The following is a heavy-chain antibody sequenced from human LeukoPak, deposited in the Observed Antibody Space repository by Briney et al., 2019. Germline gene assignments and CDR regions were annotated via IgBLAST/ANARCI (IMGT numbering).Heavy chain of an antibody. CDR1: GHTFTGYY. CDR2: INPNSGGT. J-gene: IGHJ4*02. D-gene: IGHD4/OR15-4a*01. Sequence: GASVRVSCKASGHTFTGYYMHWVRQAPGQGPEWMGWINPNSGGTNYAQKFQGRVTMTRDTSISTAYMELSRLRSDDTAVYYCARRAGAYSHPYDYWGQGTLVTVSS. CDR3: ARRAGAYSHPYDY. V-gene: IGHV1-2*02.